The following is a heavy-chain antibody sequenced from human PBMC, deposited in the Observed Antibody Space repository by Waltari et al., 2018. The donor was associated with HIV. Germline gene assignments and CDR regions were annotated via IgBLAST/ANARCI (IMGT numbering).Heavy chain of an antibody. J-gene: IGHJ5*02. CDR1: GFILSNSG. V-gene: IGHV3-30*02. CDR2: RRYDGISK. D-gene: IGHD3-10*01. CDR3: AKDLKTMLRGGGLDP. Sequence: QLVESGGGVVQPGGSLRLSCAASGFILSNSGMHWVRQAPGKGREWVAFRRYDGISKYYTEAVKGRFTISRDKSKKTVFLQMNSLRPDDTAVYYCAKDLKTMLRGGGLDPWGQGTLVTVSS.